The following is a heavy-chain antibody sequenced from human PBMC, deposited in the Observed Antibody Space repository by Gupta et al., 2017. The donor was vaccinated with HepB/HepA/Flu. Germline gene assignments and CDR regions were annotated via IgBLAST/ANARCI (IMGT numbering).Heavy chain of an antibody. J-gene: IGHJ6*03. Sequence: QVQLVESGGGVVQPGRSLRLSCPASGLPFRNYGTHWVRQAPGEGLEWLAVVWNDGVNKFYADSIKGRFTISRDNAKDTLFLQMNSLGVDETAVYYCARELDALKGGGSPQYYMDVWGRGTTVTVSS. CDR2: VWNDGVNK. CDR1: GLPFRNYG. CDR3: ARELDALKGGGSPQYYMDV. V-gene: IGHV3-33*01. D-gene: IGHD3-16*01.